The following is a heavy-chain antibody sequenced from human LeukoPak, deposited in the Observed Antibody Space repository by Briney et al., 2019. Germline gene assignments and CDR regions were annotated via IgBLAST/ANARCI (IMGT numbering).Heavy chain of an antibody. D-gene: IGHD2-15*01. CDR3: ARGEVVTASLPDFYYYYMDV. CDR1: GFTFDDYG. V-gene: IGHV3-20*04. J-gene: IGHJ6*03. CDR2: IHWNGGST. Sequence: PGGSLRLSCAASGFTFDDYGMSWVRQAPGKGLEWVAGIHWNGGSTGYVDSVKGRFTISRDNAKNSLYLQMNSLRAEDTAVYYCARGEVVTASLPDFYYYYMDVWGKGTTVTISS.